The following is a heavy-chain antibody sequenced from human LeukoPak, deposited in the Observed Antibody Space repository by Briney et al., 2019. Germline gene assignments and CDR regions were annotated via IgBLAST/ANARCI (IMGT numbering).Heavy chain of an antibody. CDR3: AREYGSGSYYFNWFDP. CDR1: GFTVSSNY. CDR2: IYSGGST. Sequence: GGSLRLSCAASGFTVSSNYMSWVRQAPGKGLEWVSVIYSGGSTYYADSVKGRFTISRDNSKNTLYLQMNSLRAEDTAVYYCAREYGSGSYYFNWFDPWGQGTLVTVSS. V-gene: IGHV3-53*01. D-gene: IGHD3-10*01. J-gene: IGHJ5*02.